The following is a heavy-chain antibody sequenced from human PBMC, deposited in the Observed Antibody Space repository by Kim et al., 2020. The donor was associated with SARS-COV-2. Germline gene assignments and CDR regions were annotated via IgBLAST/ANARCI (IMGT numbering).Heavy chain of an antibody. CDR3: ARGPALRWFGELLSSIDY. J-gene: IGHJ4*02. CDR1: GYTFTSYD. V-gene: IGHV1-8*01. Sequence: ASVKVSCKASGYTFTSYDINWVRQATGQGLEWMGWMNPNSGNTGYAQKFQGRVTMTRNTSISTAYMELSSLRSEDTAVYYCARGPALRWFGELLSSIDYWGQGTLVTVSS. D-gene: IGHD3-10*01. CDR2: MNPNSGNT.